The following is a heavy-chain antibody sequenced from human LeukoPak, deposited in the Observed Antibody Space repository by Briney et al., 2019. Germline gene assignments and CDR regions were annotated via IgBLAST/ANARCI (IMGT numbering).Heavy chain of an antibody. D-gene: IGHD6-6*01. CDR1: GGSVSSGSYY. CDR2: IYYSGST. CDR3: ARVLEGYSSSSFDADYYYYYGMDV. V-gene: IGHV4-61*01. J-gene: IGHJ6*02. Sequence: SETLSLTCTVSGGSVSSGSYYWSWIRQPPGKGLEWIGYIYYSGSTNYNPSLKSRVTISVDTSKNQFSLKLSSVTAADTAVYYCARVLEGYSSSSFDADYYYYYGMDVWGQGTTVTVSS.